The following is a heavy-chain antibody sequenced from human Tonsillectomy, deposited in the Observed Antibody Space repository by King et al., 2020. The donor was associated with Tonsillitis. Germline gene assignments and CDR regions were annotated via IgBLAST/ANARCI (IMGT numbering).Heavy chain of an antibody. D-gene: IGHD2-15*01. CDR3: ARAQVVAARATFYYGMDV. V-gene: IGHV4-59*01. J-gene: IGHJ6*02. Sequence: VQLQESGPGLVKPSETLSLTCTVSGGSISSYYWSWIRQPPGKGLEWIGYIYYSGSTNYNPSLKSRVTISVDTSKNQFSRKLSSVTAADTAVYYCARAQVVAARATFYYGMDVWGQGTTVTVSS. CDR2: IYYSGST. CDR1: GGSISSYY.